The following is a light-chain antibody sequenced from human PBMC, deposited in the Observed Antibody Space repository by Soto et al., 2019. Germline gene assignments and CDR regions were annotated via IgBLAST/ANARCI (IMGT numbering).Light chain of an antibody. CDR3: QQYGSSLTWT. J-gene: IGKJ1*01. Sequence: EIVLTQSPGTLSLSPGERATLSCRASQSVSSNYLAWYQQKPGQAPRLLIHGASSRATGIPDRFSGSGSGTDFTLTISRLEPEDFAVYYCQQYGSSLTWTFGQGTKVDIK. CDR1: QSVSSNY. V-gene: IGKV3-20*01. CDR2: GAS.